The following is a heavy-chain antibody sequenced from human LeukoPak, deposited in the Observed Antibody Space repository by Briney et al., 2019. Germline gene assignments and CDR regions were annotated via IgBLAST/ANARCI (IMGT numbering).Heavy chain of an antibody. Sequence: GGSLRLSCAASGFTVSSNYMSWDRQAPGKGLEWVAVISYDGSNKYYADSVKGRFTISRDNSKNTLYLQMNSLRAEDTAVYYCARDLVVVRGVIVGNGMDVWGQGTTVTVSS. CDR2: ISYDGSNK. CDR3: ARDLVVVRGVIVGNGMDV. V-gene: IGHV3-30-3*01. J-gene: IGHJ6*02. CDR1: GFTVSSNY. D-gene: IGHD3-10*01.